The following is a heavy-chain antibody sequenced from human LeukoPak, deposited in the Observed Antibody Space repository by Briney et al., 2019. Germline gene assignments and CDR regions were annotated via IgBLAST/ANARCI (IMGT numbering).Heavy chain of an antibody. V-gene: IGHV3-23*01. CDR3: ARERGRGRDSPWFDY. D-gene: IGHD1-26*01. CDR1: GFTFSSYA. J-gene: IGHJ4*02. CDR2: ISPSSGT. Sequence: GGSLRLSCAASGFTFSSYAMRWVRQAPGKGLEWVSAISPSSGTFYADSVKGRFTISRDNSKNTLDLQMTGLRAEDTAVYYCARERGRGRDSPWFDYWGQGTLVTVSS.